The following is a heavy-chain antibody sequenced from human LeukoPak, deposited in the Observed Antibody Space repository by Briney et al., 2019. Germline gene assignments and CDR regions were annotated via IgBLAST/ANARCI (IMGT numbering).Heavy chain of an antibody. Sequence: ASVKVSFKASGFTFTSYDINWVRQASAQGLEWMGWMNPNNGNTGYAQKFQGRVTMTRDTSISTAYMELRGLRSEDTAVYYCVRDGEGVAISVNYWFDPWGQGTLVTVSS. CDR1: GFTFTSYD. CDR3: VRDGEGVAISVNYWFDP. CDR2: MNPNNGNT. V-gene: IGHV1-8*01. D-gene: IGHD3-10*01. J-gene: IGHJ5*02.